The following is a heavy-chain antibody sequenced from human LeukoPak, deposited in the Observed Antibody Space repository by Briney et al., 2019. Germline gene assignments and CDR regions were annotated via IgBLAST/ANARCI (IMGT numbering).Heavy chain of an antibody. CDR1: GFTFSSYG. CDR2: ISYDGSNK. D-gene: IGHD1-7*01. V-gene: IGHV3-30*18. Sequence: GGSLRLSCAASGFTFSSYGMHWVRQAPGKGLEWVAVISYDGSNKYYADSVKGRFTISRDNSKNTLYLQMNSLRAEDTAVYYCAKGGGGITGTPGYWGQGTLVTVSS. J-gene: IGHJ4*02. CDR3: AKGGGGITGTPGY.